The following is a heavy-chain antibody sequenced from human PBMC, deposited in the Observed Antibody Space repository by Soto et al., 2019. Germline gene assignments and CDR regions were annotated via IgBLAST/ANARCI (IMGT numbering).Heavy chain of an antibody. CDR1: GGSFSGYY. CDR3: VRASDVVVPAAPSGMDV. D-gene: IGHD2-2*01. V-gene: IGHV4-34*01. Sequence: QVQLQQWGAGLLKPSETLSLTCAVYGGSFSGYYWSWIRQPPGKGLEWIGEINHSGSTNYNPSLKSRVTISVDTSKNQFSLKLSSVTAADTAVYYCVRASDVVVPAAPSGMDVWGQGTTVTVSS. J-gene: IGHJ6*02. CDR2: INHSGST.